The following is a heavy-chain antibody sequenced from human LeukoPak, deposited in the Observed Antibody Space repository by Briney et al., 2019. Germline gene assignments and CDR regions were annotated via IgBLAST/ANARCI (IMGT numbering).Heavy chain of an antibody. CDR1: VFTFSDYY. D-gene: IGHD3-9*01. CDR2: ITRSDS. J-gene: IGHJ4*02. Sequence: PGGGLILGCAAPVFTFSDYYSSSIHQTPGKVVDMISYITRSDSFYADSVRRRFTISGDNPKNSLYLPMNSLRCEDTTIYQCAIVRDDTSKVDYLGQGHVVIVSS. V-gene: IGHV3-11*01. CDR3: AIVRDDTSKVDY.